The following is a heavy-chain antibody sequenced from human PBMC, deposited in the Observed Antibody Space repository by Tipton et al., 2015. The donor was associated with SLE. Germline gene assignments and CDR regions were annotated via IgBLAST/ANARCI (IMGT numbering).Heavy chain of an antibody. Sequence: SLRLSCAASGFTFSSYGMHWVRQAPGKGLEWVAVISYHGSSEYYTDSVKGRFTISRDNSKNTLYLQMNSLRAEDTAVYYCAKDWGTSYHDFGPVDCWGQGTLVTVSS. J-gene: IGHJ4*02. D-gene: IGHD3-16*01. CDR2: ISYHGSSE. CDR3: AKDWGTSYHDFGPVDC. V-gene: IGHV3-30*18. CDR1: GFTFSSYG.